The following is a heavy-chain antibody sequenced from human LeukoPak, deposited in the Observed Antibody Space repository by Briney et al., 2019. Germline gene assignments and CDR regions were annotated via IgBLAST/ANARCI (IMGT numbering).Heavy chain of an antibody. Sequence: GGSLRLSCAASGFTFSNYAMHWVRQAPGKGLEYVSAISSNGGSTYYADSVKGRFTISRDNSKNTLYLQMGSLRAGDMAVYYCARDRWGCTSTSCYDFGYWGQGTLVTVSS. CDR1: GFTFSNYA. V-gene: IGHV3-64*02. D-gene: IGHD2-2*01. CDR3: ARDRWGCTSTSCYDFGY. CDR2: ISSNGGST. J-gene: IGHJ4*02.